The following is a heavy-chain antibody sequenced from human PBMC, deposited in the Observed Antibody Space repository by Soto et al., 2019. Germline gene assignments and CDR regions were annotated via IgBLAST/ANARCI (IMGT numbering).Heavy chain of an antibody. CDR2: INPSGGST. Sequence: ASVKVSCKASGYTFTSYYMHWVRQAPGQGLEWMGIINPSGGSTSYAQKFQGRVTMTRDTSTSTVYMELSSLRSEDTAVYYFAMKGHTPDYYYYMDVWGKGTTVTVSS. D-gene: IGHD2-15*01. CDR1: GYTFTSYY. V-gene: IGHV1-46*03. CDR3: AMKGHTPDYYYYMDV. J-gene: IGHJ6*03.